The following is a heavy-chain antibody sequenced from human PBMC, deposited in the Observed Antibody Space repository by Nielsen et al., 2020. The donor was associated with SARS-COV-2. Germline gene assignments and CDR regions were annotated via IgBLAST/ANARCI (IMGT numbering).Heavy chain of an antibody. J-gene: IGHJ6*03. CDR3: ARVGPAAFWYYYYYMDV. Sequence: ASVKVSCKASGGTFSSYAISWVRQAPGQGLEWMGWISAYNGNTNYAQKLQGRVTMTTDTSTSTAYMELRSLRSDDTAVYYCARVGPAAFWYYYYYMDVWGKGTTVTVSS. V-gene: IGHV1-18*01. D-gene: IGHD2-2*01. CDR1: GGTFSSYA. CDR2: ISAYNGNT.